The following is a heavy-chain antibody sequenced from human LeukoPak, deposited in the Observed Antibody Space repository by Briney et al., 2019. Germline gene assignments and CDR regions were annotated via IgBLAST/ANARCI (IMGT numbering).Heavy chain of an antibody. V-gene: IGHV1-8*01. J-gene: IGHJ4*02. CDR1: EYTFTSYD. D-gene: IGHD3-9*01. CDR2: MNPNSGNT. Sequence: ASVKVSCKASEYTFTSYDINWVRQATGQGLEWMGWMNPNSGNTGYAQKFQGRVTMTRNTSISTAYMELSSLRSEDTAAYYCATLRYFDWLQGSYYFDYWGQGTLVTVSS. CDR3: ATLRYFDWLQGSYYFDY.